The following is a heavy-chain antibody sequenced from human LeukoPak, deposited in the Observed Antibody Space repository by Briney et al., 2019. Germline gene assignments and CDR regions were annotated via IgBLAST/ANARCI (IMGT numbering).Heavy chain of an antibody. Sequence: GGSLRLSCLASGFTFSNYAMSWVRQAPGKGLVWVSRINSDGSSTTYADSVKGRFTISRDNAKNTVYLQMNSLRAEDTAVYYCARQSGGILRAFDIWGQGTMVTVSS. CDR2: INSDGSST. D-gene: IGHD3-16*01. V-gene: IGHV3-74*01. CDR1: GFTFSNYA. CDR3: ARQSGGILRAFDI. J-gene: IGHJ3*02.